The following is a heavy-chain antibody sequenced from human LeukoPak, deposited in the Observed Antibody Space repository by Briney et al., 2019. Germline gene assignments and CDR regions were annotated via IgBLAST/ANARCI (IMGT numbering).Heavy chain of an antibody. CDR2: IYYSGST. CDR3: ARRQSTAAGPSFYYYYGMDV. D-gene: IGHD6-13*01. V-gene: IGHV4-59*08. Sequence: PSETLSLTCTVSGGSISSYYWSWIRQPPGEGLEWIGYIYYSGSTNYNPSLKSRVTIPVDTSKNQFSLKLSSVTAADTALYYCARRQSTAAGPSFYYYYGMDVWGQGTTVTVSS. J-gene: IGHJ6*02. CDR1: GGSISSYY.